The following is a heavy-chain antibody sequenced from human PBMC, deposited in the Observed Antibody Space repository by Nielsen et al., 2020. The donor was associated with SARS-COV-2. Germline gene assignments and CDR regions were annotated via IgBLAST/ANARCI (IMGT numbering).Heavy chain of an antibody. CDR3: AKDTLYYDILTGYYPRDYFDY. D-gene: IGHD3-9*01. CDR1: GFTFSSYA. V-gene: IGHV3-30-3*01. CDR2: ISYDGSNK. J-gene: IGHJ4*02. Sequence: GGSLRLSCAASGFTFSSYAMHWVRQAPGKGLEWVAVISYDGSNKYYADSVKGRFTISRDNSKNTLYLQMNSLRAEDTAVYYCAKDTLYYDILTGYYPRDYFDYWGQGTLVTVSS.